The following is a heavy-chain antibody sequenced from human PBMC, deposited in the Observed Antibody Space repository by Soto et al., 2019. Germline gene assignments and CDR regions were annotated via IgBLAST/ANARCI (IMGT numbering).Heavy chain of an antibody. D-gene: IGHD3-22*01. CDR1: GGSISSGDYY. J-gene: IGHJ4*02. CDR3: ARDRYYYDISGYMGIAY. Sequence: QVQLQESGPGLVKPSQTLSLTCTVSGGSISSGDYYWSWIRQPPGKGLEWIGYIYYSGSTYYNPSLKCRVTISVDTSTNQFSLKLSSVTAADTAVYYGARDRYYYDISGYMGIAYCGQGPLFTVSS. V-gene: IGHV4-30-4*01. CDR2: IYYSGST.